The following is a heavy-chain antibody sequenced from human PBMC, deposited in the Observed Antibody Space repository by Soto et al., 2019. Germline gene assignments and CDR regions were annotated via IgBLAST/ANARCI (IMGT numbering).Heavy chain of an antibody. D-gene: IGHD6-19*01. CDR3: ARDWGSSGWFNWFDS. CDR2: LSHDGTIA. CDR1: GFTFNNYG. Sequence: QVQLVESGGGVVQPGRSLTLSCAASGFTFNNYGMHWVRQAPGKGLEWVAMLSHDGTIAYYGDSVRGRFTVSRDESKKTHYLQMNSLRPEDTAVYYCARDWGSSGWFNWFDSWGQGTLVTVSS. V-gene: IGHV3-30*03. J-gene: IGHJ5*01.